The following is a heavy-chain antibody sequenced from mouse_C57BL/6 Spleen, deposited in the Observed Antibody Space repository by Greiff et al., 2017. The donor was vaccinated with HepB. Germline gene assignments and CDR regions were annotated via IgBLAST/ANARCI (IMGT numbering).Heavy chain of an antibody. V-gene: IGHV2-2*01. CDR1: GFSLTSYG. D-gene: IGHD2-4*01. CDR3: AWDYENYYAMDY. Sequence: VHLQQSGPGLVQPSQSLSITCTVSGFSLTSYGVHWVRQSPGKGLEWLGVIWSGGSTDYNAAFISRLSISKDNSKSQVFFKMNSLQADDTAIYYCAWDYENYYAMDYWGQGTSVTVSS. CDR2: IWSGGST. J-gene: IGHJ4*01.